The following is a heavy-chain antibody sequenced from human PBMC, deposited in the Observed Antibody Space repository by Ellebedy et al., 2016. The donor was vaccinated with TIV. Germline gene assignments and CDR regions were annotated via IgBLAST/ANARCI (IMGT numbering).Heavy chain of an antibody. CDR1: GYSFTSYW. CDR2: IYPGDSDT. D-gene: IGHD2-15*01. Sequence: KVSXXASGYSFTSYWIGWVRQMPGKGLEWMGIIYPGDSDTRYSPSFQGQVTISVDKSISTTYLQWSSLKASDTAMYYCARRPGSGLRWYFDLWGRGTLVTVSS. J-gene: IGHJ2*01. V-gene: IGHV5-51*01. CDR3: ARRPGSGLRWYFDL.